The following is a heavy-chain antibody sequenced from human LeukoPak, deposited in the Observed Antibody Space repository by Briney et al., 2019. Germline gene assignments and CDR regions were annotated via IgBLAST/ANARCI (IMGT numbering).Heavy chain of an antibody. CDR3: ARDESGYPDPFDY. Sequence: GGSLRLSCAASGFTFSSYSMNWVRQAPGKGLEWVSSISSSSSYIYYADSVKGRFTISRDNAKNSLYLQMNSLRAEDTAVYYCARDESGYPDPFDYWGQGTLVTVSS. CDR2: ISSSSSYI. CDR1: GFTFSSYS. J-gene: IGHJ4*02. D-gene: IGHD5-12*01. V-gene: IGHV3-21*01.